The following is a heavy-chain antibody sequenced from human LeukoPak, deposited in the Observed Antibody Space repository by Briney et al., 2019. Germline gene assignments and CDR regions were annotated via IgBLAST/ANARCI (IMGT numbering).Heavy chain of an antibody. J-gene: IGHJ4*02. CDR2: ISGSGGTT. CDR1: GFTFSSYA. V-gene: IGHV3-23*01. CDR3: AKGNVRRIAVAGTPFDY. D-gene: IGHD6-19*01. Sequence: PGGSLRLSCAASGFTFSSYAMSWVHQAPGKGLEWVSAISGSGGTTYYTDSVKGRFTISRDNSKNTLYLQMNGLIAEDTAVYYCAKGNVRRIAVAGTPFDYWGQGTLVTVSS.